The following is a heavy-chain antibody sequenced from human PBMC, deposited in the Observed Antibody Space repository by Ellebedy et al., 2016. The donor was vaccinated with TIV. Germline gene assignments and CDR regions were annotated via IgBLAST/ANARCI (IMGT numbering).Heavy chain of an antibody. J-gene: IGHJ6*02. Sequence: GESLKISXAASGFTFSSYSMNWVRQAPGKGLEWVSAISGSGGSTYYADSVKGRFTISRDNSKNTLYLQMNSLRAEDTAVYYCARDQASPSVRYFDWTYYYYGMDVWGQGTTVTVSS. CDR1: GFTFSSYS. D-gene: IGHD3-9*01. V-gene: IGHV3-23*01. CDR3: ARDQASPSVRYFDWTYYYYGMDV. CDR2: ISGSGGST.